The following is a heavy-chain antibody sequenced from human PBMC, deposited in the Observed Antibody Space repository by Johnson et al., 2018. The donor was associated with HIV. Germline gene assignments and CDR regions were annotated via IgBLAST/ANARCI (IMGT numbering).Heavy chain of an antibody. CDR3: ARDGSSSSWNAFDI. V-gene: IGHV3-11*04. CDR2: ISSAGSTI. J-gene: IGHJ3*02. CDR1: GFTFSDYY. D-gene: IGHD6-6*01. Sequence: QVQLVESGGGVVQPGRSLRLSCAASGFTFSDYYMSWIRQAPGKGLEWVSYISSAGSTIYYADSVKGRFTISRDNAKNSLYLQMNSLRAEDTAVYYCARDGSSSSWNAFDIWGQGTMVTVSS.